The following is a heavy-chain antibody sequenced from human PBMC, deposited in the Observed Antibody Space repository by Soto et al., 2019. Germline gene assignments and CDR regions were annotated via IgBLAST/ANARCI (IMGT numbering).Heavy chain of an antibody. V-gene: IGHV4-34*01. CDR3: ARGPITTNPRFDP. D-gene: IGHD3-22*01. J-gene: IGHJ5*02. Sequence: SETLSLTCAVYGGSFSGYYWSWIRQSPGKGLEWIGEINHSGSTNYNPSLKSRVTISVDTSKNQFSLKLSPVTAADTAVYYCARGPITTNPRFDPWGQGTLVTVS. CDR1: GGSFSGYY. CDR2: INHSGST.